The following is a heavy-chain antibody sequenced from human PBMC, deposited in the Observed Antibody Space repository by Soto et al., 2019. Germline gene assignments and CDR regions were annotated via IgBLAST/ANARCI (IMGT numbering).Heavy chain of an antibody. V-gene: IGHV1-2*04. J-gene: IGHJ6*03. CDR3: ARWGGLVTGSTDYYYYMDV. Sequence: ASVKVSCKASGYTFTGYYMHWVRQAPGQGLEWMGWINPNSGGTNYAQKFQGWVTMTRDTSISTAYMELSRLRSDDTAVYYCARWGGLVTGSTDYYYYMDVWGKGTTVTSP. CDR1: GYTFTGYY. D-gene: IGHD1-7*01. CDR2: INPNSGGT.